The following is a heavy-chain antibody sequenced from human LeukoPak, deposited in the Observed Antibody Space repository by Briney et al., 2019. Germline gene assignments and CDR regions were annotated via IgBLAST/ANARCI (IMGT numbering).Heavy chain of an antibody. Sequence: ASQTLSLTCTVSGGSISSGGYYWSWLRQHPRKGLEWIGYIYYSGSTYYNPSLKSRVTIAVDTSKNQFSLKLSSVTAADTAVYYCARDKGPYHSSGPDYWGQGTLVTVSS. D-gene: IGHD3-22*01. J-gene: IGHJ4*02. CDR2: IYYSGST. CDR3: ARDKGPYHSSGPDY. V-gene: IGHV4-31*03. CDR1: GGSISSGGYY.